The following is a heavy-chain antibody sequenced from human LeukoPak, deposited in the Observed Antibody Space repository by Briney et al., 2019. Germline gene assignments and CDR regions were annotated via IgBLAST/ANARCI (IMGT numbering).Heavy chain of an antibody. J-gene: IGHJ4*02. CDR2: INSDGSST. Sequence: PGGSLRLSCAASGFTFSSYWMHWVRQAPGKGLVWVSRINSDGSSTSYADSVKGRFTISRDNAKNTLYLQMNSLRAEDTAVYYCERDFPGKGGYSSSFHDYGGRGPLVTVSS. CDR1: GFTFSSYW. V-gene: IGHV3-74*01. D-gene: IGHD6-13*01. CDR3: ERDFPGKGGYSSSFHDY.